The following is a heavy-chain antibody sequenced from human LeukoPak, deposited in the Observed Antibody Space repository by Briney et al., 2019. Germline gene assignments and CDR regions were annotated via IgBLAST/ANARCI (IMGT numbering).Heavy chain of an antibody. CDR3: ARGTKAAADY. CDR2: IYYSGST. CDR1: GGSISRSGYY. J-gene: IGHJ4*02. V-gene: IGHV4-31*03. Sequence: SETLSLTCTVSGGSISRSGYYWSWIRQHPGKGLEWIGYIYYSGSTYYNPSLKSRVTISVDTSKNQFSLKLSSVTAADTAVYYCARGTKAAADYWGQGTLVTVSS.